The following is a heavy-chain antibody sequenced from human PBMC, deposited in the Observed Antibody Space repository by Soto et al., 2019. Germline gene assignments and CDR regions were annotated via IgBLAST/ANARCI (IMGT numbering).Heavy chain of an antibody. CDR2: IYYSGST. CDR3: ARDPYSSGLSHDAFDI. J-gene: IGHJ3*02. V-gene: IGHV4-59*01. Sequence: SETLSLTCTVSGGSISSYYWSWIRQPPGKGLEWIGYIYYSGSTNYNPSLKSRVTISVDTSKNQFSLKLSSVTAADTAVYYCARDPYSSGLSHDAFDIWGQGTMVTVSS. D-gene: IGHD6-19*01. CDR1: GGSISSYY.